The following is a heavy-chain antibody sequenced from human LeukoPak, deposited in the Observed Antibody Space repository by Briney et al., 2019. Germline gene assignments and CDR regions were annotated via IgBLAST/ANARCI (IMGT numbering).Heavy chain of an antibody. CDR3: AKTRGYCSGGSCYQDY. CDR2: ISTSGNST. J-gene: IGHJ4*02. D-gene: IGHD2-15*01. Sequence: PGGSLRLSCAASGFTFSSYAMSWVRQAPGKGLEWVSGISTSGNSTYCADSVKGRFTISRDNSKNTLYLQMNSLRAEDTAIYYCAKTRGYCSGGSCYQDYWGQGTLVTVSS. CDR1: GFTFSSYA. V-gene: IGHV3-23*01.